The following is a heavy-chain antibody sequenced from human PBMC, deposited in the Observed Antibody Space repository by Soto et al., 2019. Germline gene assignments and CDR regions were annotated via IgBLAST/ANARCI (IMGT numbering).Heavy chain of an antibody. CDR2: ITTDGSTT. J-gene: IGHJ4*02. Sequence: EVQLVESGGGLVQPGGSLRLSCAASGFTFSSYIMHWVRQTPGKGLVWVSRITTDGSTTTYADSVRGRFTISRDNAKKTLYLQMNSLSAEDTAVYYCARDREWVIFASWGQGTLVTVSS. CDR1: GFTFSSYI. D-gene: IGHD3-3*01. CDR3: ARDREWVIFAS. V-gene: IGHV3-74*01.